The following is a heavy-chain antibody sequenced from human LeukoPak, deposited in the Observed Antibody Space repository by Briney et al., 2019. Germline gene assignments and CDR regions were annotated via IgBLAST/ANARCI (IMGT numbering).Heavy chain of an antibody. CDR2: IKQEGSEK. CDR3: ARDGYYDSSGYYYGNWFDP. D-gene: IGHD3-22*01. CDR1: GFTFSSYW. V-gene: IGHV3-7*01. J-gene: IGHJ5*02. Sequence: GGSLRLSCAASGFTFSSYWMSWVRQAQGKGLEWVANIKQEGSEKYYVDSVKGRFTISRDNAKNSLYLQMNSLRAEDTAVYYCARDGYYDSSGYYYGNWFDPWGQGTLVTVSS.